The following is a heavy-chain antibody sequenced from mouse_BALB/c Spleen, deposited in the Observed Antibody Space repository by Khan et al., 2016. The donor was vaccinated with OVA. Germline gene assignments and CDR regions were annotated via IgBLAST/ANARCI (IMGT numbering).Heavy chain of an antibody. CDR2: ISYSGST. V-gene: IGHV3-2*02. CDR1: GYSITSDYA. Sequence: EVQLEESGPGLVKPSQSLSLTCTVTGYSITSDYAWNWIRQFPGNKLEWMGYISYSGSTTYNPSLKSRISITRDPSKNQFFLQLNSVTTEDTATYYCARWFTYWGQGTLVTVSA. CDR3: ARWFTY. J-gene: IGHJ3*01.